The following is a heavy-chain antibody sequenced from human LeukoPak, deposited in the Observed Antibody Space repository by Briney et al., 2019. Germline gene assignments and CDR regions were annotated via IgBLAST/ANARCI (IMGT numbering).Heavy chain of an antibody. CDR2: MNPNSGNT. CDR3: ARKRAGQLLVYYYYYGMDV. D-gene: IGHD2-2*01. V-gene: IGHV1-8*01. CDR1: GYTFTSYD. Sequence: GASVKVSCKASGYTFTSYDINWVRQATGQGLEWMGWMNPNSGNTGYAQKFQGRVTMARNTSISTAYMELSSLRSEDTAVYYCARKRAGQLLVYYYYYGMDVWGQGTTVTVSS. J-gene: IGHJ6*02.